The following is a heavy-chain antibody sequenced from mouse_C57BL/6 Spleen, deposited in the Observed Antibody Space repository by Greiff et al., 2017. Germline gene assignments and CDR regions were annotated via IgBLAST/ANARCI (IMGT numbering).Heavy chain of an antibody. Sequence: QVQLQQPGAELVRPGSSVKLSCKASGYTFTSYWMHWVKQRPIQGLEWIGNIDPSDSETHYNQKFKDKATLTVYKSSSTAYMQLSSLTSEDSAVYYCARGDYYGSSYGYFDVWGTGTTVTVSS. V-gene: IGHV1-52*01. D-gene: IGHD1-1*01. CDR1: GYTFTSYW. J-gene: IGHJ1*03. CDR2: IDPSDSET. CDR3: ARGDYYGSSYGYFDV.